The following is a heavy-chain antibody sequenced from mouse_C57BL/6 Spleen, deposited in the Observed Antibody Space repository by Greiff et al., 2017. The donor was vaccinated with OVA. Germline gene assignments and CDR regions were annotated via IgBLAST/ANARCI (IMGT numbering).Heavy chain of an antibody. CDR3: ARDLYDGYYYAMDY. D-gene: IGHD2-3*01. Sequence: EVKLQQSGPELVKPGASVKMSCKASGYTFTDYNMHWVKQSHGKSLEWIGYINPNNGGTSYNQKFKGKATLTVNKSSSTAYMELRSLTSEDSAVYYCARDLYDGYYYAMDYWGQGTSVTVSS. V-gene: IGHV1-22*01. CDR2: INPNNGGT. J-gene: IGHJ4*01. CDR1: GYTFTDYN.